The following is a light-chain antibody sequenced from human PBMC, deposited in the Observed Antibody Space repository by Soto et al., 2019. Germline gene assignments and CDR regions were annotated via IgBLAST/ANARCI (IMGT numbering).Light chain of an antibody. Sequence: QSALTQPPSASGSPGQSVAISCTGTSSDVGGYNFVSWYQQLPGKAPKLMIYEVNKRPSGVPDRFSGSKSGNTASLTVSGLQAEDEADYYCSSYTGNSNFVFGTGTKLTVL. J-gene: IGLJ1*01. CDR2: EVN. V-gene: IGLV2-8*01. CDR1: SSDVGGYNF. CDR3: SSYTGNSNFV.